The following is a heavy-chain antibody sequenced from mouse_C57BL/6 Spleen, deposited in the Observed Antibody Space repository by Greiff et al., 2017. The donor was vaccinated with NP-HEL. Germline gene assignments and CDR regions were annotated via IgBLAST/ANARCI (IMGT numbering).Heavy chain of an antibody. CDR1: GYTFTSYW. V-gene: IGHV1-5*01. Sequence: VQLQQSGTVLARPGASVKMSCKTSGYTFTSYWMHWVKQRPGQGLEWIGAIYPGNSDTSYNQKFKGKAKLTAVTSASTAYMELSSLTNEDSAVYYCTKYDYDGGAMDYWGQGTSVTVSS. CDR2: IYPGNSDT. J-gene: IGHJ4*01. CDR3: TKYDYDGGAMDY. D-gene: IGHD2-4*01.